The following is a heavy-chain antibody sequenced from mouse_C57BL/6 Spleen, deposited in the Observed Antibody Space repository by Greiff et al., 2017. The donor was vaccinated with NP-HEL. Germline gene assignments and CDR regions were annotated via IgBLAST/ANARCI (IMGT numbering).Heavy chain of an antibody. CDR3: ARGGDSSGYDY. Sequence: VQLQQPGAELVKPGASVKMSCTASGYTFTSYWITWVQQRPGQGLEWIGDIYPGSGSTNYNEKFKSKATLTVDTSSSTADMQISSLTSEDSAVYYCARGGDSSGYDYWGQGTTLTVSS. CDR2: IYPGSGST. V-gene: IGHV1-55*01. CDR1: GYTFTSYW. J-gene: IGHJ2*01. D-gene: IGHD3-2*02.